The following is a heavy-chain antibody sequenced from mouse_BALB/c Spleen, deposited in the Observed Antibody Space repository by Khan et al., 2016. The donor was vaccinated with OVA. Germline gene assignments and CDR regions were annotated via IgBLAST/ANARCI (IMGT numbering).Heavy chain of an antibody. Sequence: QIQLVQSGPELKKPGETVKISCKASGYTFRNNGMNWVKQTPGKGLKWMGWINNYTGELKYADDSKGRFAYPLDTSANTAYLQINNLKNEDTATYFCARVGYTGTMDSWGQGTSVTVSS. CDR3: ARVGYTGTMDS. V-gene: IGHV9-3-1*01. CDR2: INNYTGEL. J-gene: IGHJ4*01. D-gene: IGHD2-14*01. CDR1: GYTFRNNG.